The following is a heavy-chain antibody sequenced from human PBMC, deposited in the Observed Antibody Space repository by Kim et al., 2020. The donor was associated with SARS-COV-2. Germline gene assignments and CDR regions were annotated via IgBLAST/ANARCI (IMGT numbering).Heavy chain of an antibody. V-gene: IGHV5-10-1*01. J-gene: IGHJ4*02. CDR2: IEPSDSYT. CDR1: GYSFTSYW. D-gene: IGHD3-10*01. CDR3: AFSGSYTIDY. Sequence: GESLKISCKGSGYSFTSYWISWVRQMPGKGLEWMGRIEPSDSYTNYSPSFQGHVTISADKSISTAYLQWSSLKASDTAMYYCAFSGSYTIDYWGQGTLVTVSS.